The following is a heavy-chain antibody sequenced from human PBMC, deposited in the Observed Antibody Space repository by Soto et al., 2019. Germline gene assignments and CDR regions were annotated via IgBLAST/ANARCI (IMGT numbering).Heavy chain of an antibody. CDR2: ISGSGGST. CDR3: AKSPMTTVTGGPNHYYYMDV. Sequence: GGSLRLSCAASGFTFSSYAMSWVRQAPGKGLEWVSAISGSGGSTYYADSVKGRFTISRDNSKNTLYLQMNSLRAEDTAVYYCAKSPMTTVTGGPNHYYYMDVWGKGTTVTVSS. CDR1: GFTFSSYA. J-gene: IGHJ6*03. V-gene: IGHV3-23*01. D-gene: IGHD4-4*01.